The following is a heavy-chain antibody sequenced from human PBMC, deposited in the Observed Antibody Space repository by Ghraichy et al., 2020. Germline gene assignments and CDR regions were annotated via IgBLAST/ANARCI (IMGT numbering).Heavy chain of an antibody. CDR2: INSDGSVT. CDR3: ARDRQDQIDY. V-gene: IGHV3-74*01. CDR1: GFTLSSQW. Sequence: GGSLRLSCVVSGFTLSSQWMHWVRQAPGKGLVWISRINSDGSVTIYADSVKGRFTISRDNAKNTLYLQMNSLRGEDTAVYYCARDRQDQIDYWGQGTLVTVSS. D-gene: IGHD2-2*01. J-gene: IGHJ4*02.